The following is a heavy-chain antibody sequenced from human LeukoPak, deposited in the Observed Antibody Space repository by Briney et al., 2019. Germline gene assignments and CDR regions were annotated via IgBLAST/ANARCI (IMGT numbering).Heavy chain of an antibody. V-gene: IGHV3-11*06. J-gene: IGHJ4*02. D-gene: IGHD3-16*01. CDR3: ARSASAHGTTGEY. CDR1: GFTFSDYY. CDR2: ISSSSRYK. Sequence: GGSLRLSCTASGFTFSDYYMTWIRQAPGKGLEWVSYISSSSRYKNYADSVKGRFTISRDNAKNSLYLEMNSLRDEDTAVYYCARSASAHGTTGEYWGQGILVTVSS.